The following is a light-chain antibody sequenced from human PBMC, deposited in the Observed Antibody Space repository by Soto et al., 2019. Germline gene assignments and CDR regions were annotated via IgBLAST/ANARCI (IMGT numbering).Light chain of an antibody. CDR2: AVS. V-gene: IGKV1-9*01. CDR3: QQLYWSPHT. Sequence: DVQLTQSPSFLSASLGDRVTITCRASQDINNYLAWYQQKPGKAPKLLIYAVSTLSSGVPSRFSGSGSGTEFTLTITSLQSEDFATYCCQQLYWSPHTFGQGTKREI. J-gene: IGKJ2*01. CDR1: QDINNY.